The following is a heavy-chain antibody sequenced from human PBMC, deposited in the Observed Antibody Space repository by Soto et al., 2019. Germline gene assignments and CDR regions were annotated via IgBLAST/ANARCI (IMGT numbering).Heavy chain of an antibody. Sequence: PGGSLRLSCAASGFTFSSYGMHWVRQAPGKGLEWVAVISYDGSNKYYADSVKGRFTISRDNSKNTLYLQMNSLRAEDTAVYYCAKAVKRLHYYYYGMDVWGQGTTVTVPS. CDR3: AKAVKRLHYYYYGMDV. CDR2: ISYDGSNK. CDR1: GFTFSSYG. V-gene: IGHV3-30*18. J-gene: IGHJ6*02. D-gene: IGHD6-19*01.